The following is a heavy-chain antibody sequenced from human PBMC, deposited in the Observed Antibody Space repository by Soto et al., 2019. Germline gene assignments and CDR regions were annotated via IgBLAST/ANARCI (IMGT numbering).Heavy chain of an antibody. CDR1: GFVFSTYS. J-gene: IGHJ4*02. CDR2: ISSSSSTI. CDR3: ARPAGRVDYFDY. D-gene: IGHD2-15*01. Sequence: EVQLVESGGGLVQPGGSLRLSCAASGFVFSTYSVNWVRQAPGKGLEWVSYISSSSSTIYYADSVQGRFTISRDNAKNSLYLQVNSLRDEDTAVYYCARPAGRVDYFDYWGQGTLVTVSS. V-gene: IGHV3-48*02.